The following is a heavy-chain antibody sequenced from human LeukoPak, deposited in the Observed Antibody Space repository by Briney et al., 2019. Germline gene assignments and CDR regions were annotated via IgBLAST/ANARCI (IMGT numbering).Heavy chain of an antibody. CDR3: ARGYSSSWYVGY. CDR2: INHSGST. J-gene: IGHJ4*02. V-gene: IGHV4-34*01. Sequence: SETLSLTCAVYGGSFSGYYWSWIRQPPGKGLEWIGEINHSGSTNYNLSLKSRVTISVDTSKNQFSLKLSSVTAADTAVYYCARGYSSSWYVGYWGQGTLVTVSS. CDR1: GGSFSGYY. D-gene: IGHD6-13*01.